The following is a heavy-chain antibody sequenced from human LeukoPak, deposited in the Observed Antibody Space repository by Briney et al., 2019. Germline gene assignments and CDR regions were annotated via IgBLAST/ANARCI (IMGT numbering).Heavy chain of an antibody. V-gene: IGHV4-39*01. Sequence: SETLSLTCTVSGGSISSYYWGWIRQPPGKGLEWIGSIYYSGSTYYNPSLKSRVTISVDTSKNQFSLKLSSVTAADTAVYYCARATIFGVVITLDYWGQGTLVTVSS. CDR1: GGSISSYY. J-gene: IGHJ4*02. CDR3: ARATIFGVVITLDY. CDR2: IYYSGST. D-gene: IGHD3-3*01.